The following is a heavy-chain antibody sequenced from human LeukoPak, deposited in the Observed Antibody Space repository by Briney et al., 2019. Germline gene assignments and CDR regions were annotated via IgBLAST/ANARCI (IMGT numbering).Heavy chain of an antibody. J-gene: IGHJ4*02. CDR2: IYYGGST. CDR1: GVSISSSSYY. Sequence: SSETLSLTCTVSGVSISSSSYYWGWLRQPPGKGLEWIGSIYYGGSTYYNPSLKSRVTISVDTSKNQFSLKLSSVTAADTAVYYCARHPIYYYDSSGYWTSWGQGTLVTVSS. CDR3: ARHPIYYYDSSGYWTS. V-gene: IGHV4-39*01. D-gene: IGHD3-22*01.